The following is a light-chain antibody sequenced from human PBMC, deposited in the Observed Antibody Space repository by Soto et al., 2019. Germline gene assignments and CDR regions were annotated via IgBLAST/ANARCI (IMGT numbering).Light chain of an antibody. V-gene: IGLV2-14*01. Sequence: QSVLTQPASVSGSPGQSITISCTGTSSDVGGYNYVSWYQQHPGKAPKLMIYEVSNRPSGVSNRFSGSKSGNTASLTISGLQAEDEADYYCSSYTCSSTLVVFGGGTKVTVL. CDR3: SSYTCSSTLVV. CDR2: EVS. CDR1: SSDVGGYNY. J-gene: IGLJ2*01.